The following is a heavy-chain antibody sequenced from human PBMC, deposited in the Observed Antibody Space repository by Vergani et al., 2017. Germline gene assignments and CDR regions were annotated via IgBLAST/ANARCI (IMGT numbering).Heavy chain of an antibody. CDR2: INHSGST. CDR1: GGSFSGYY. CDR3: ARSANWELWFDP. J-gene: IGHJ5*02. V-gene: IGHV4-34*01. D-gene: IGHD7-27*01. Sequence: QVQLQQWGAGLLKPSETLSLTCAVYGGSFSGYYWSWIRQPPGKGLEWIGEINHSGSTNYNPSLKSRVTISVDTSKNQFSLKLSSVTAADTAVYYCARSANWELWFDPWGQGTLVTVSS.